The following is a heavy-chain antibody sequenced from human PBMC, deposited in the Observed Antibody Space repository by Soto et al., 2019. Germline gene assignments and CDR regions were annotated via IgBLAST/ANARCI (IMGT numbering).Heavy chain of an antibody. CDR1: GASISGFY. V-gene: IGHV4-4*07. CDR3: VRDGTKSLRDWFDP. Sequence: SETLSLTCTVSGASISGFYWSWIRKSAGKGLEWIGRIYATGTTDYNPSLKSRVMMSVDTSKKQFSLKLRSVTAAVTAVYYCVRDGTKSLRDWFDPWGNG. D-gene: IGHD1-1*01. J-gene: IGHJ5*02. CDR2: IYATGTT.